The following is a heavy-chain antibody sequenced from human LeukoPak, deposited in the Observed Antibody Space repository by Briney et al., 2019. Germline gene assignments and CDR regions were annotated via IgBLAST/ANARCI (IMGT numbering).Heavy chain of an antibody. J-gene: IGHJ4*02. CDR1: GYSFSTSW. Sequence: GDSLKISWKAFGYSFSTSWIGWVRQMPGKGLEWMAIIYPHDSSTRYSPSFQGQVTISADKSINTAYLQWTSLKASDTAMYYCARGISYYDRSFDYWGQGTLVTVSS. V-gene: IGHV5-51*01. D-gene: IGHD3-22*01. CDR3: ARGISYYDRSFDY. CDR2: IYPHDSST.